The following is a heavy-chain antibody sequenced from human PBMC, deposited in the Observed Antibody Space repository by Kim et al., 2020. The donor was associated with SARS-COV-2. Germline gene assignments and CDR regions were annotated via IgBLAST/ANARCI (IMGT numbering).Heavy chain of an antibody. J-gene: IGHJ4*02. CDR1: GFSFSPYT. Sequence: GGSLRLSCEGSGFSFSPYTMGWVRQAPGEGLEWVSSITATGSPNTNYADTVKGRCTIARDNDKNSLYLQMNSLRAEDTAVYYCAKDLRGPQAGTWYFDLWGQGTVVSVSS. V-gene: IGHV3-21*01. CDR2: ITATGSPNT. D-gene: IGHD1-1*01. CDR3: AKDLRGPQAGTWYFDL.